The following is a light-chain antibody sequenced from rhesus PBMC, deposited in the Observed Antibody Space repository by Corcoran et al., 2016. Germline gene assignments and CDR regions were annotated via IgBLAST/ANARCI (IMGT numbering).Light chain of an antibody. CDR1: TSNIGNNR. CDR3: ATWDDRLTGDV. CDR2: SND. J-gene: IGLJ6*01. V-gene: IGLV1-60*01. Sequence: QSVLTQPPSASEAARESVTISCSGSTSNIGNNRVSWYQQFPEAAPSLLIYSNDRRASGVSDRFSGSKSGTSASLVISGLQTEDEADYYCATWDDRLTGDVFGSGTKLTVL.